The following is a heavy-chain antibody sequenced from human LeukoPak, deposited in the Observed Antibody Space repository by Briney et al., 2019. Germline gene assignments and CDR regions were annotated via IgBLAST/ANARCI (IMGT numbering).Heavy chain of an antibody. D-gene: IGHD6-13*01. CDR2: ISWNSGSI. CDR1: GFTFDDYA. V-gene: IGHV3-9*01. J-gene: IGHJ4*02. Sequence: GGSLRLSCAASGFTFDDYAMHWVRQAPGKGLEWVSGISWNSGSIGYADSVKGRFTISRDNAKNSLYLQMNSLRAEDTALYYCAKGGGSSSRYCFDYWGQGTLVTVSS. CDR3: AKGGGSSSRYCFDY.